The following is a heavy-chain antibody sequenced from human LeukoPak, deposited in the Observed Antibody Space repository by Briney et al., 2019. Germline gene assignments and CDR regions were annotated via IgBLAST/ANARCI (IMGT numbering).Heavy chain of an antibody. CDR3: ARGGRPRFLEWYNNWFDP. J-gene: IGHJ5*02. CDR2: ISSSGSTI. CDR1: GFTFSDCY. D-gene: IGHD3-3*01. Sequence: GGSLRLSCAASGFTFSDCYMSWIRQAPGKGLEWVSYISSSGSTIYYADSVKGRFTISRDNAKNSLYLQMNSLRAEDTAVYYCARGGRPRFLEWYNNWFDPWGQGTLVTVSS. V-gene: IGHV3-11*01.